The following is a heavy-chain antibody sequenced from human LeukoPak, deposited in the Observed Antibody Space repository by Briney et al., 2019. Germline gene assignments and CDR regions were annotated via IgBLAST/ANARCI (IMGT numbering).Heavy chain of an antibody. J-gene: IGHJ6*02. CDR1: GGSISSGDYY. CDR3: ARVTATTVTTSVYYYGIDV. V-gene: IGHV4-30-4*01. D-gene: IGHD4-17*01. Sequence: PSETLSLTCTVSGGSISSGDYYWSWIRQPPGKGLEWIGYIYYSGSTYYNPSLKSRVTMSVDTSKNQFSLKLSSVTVADTAVYYCARVTATTVTTSVYYYGIDVWGQGTTVTVSS. CDR2: IYYSGST.